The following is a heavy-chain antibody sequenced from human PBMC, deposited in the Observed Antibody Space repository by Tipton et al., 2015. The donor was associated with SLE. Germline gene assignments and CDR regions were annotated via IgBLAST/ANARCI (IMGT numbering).Heavy chain of an antibody. J-gene: IGHJ6*02. D-gene: IGHD6-13*01. V-gene: IGHV4-61*09. CDR3: AREGYSSFIYYYYYGMDV. CDR2: IYTSGST. CDR1: GGSISSGSYY. Sequence: TLSLTCTVSGGSISSGSYYWSWIRQPAGKGLEWIGHIYTSGSTNYNPSLKSRVTISVDTSKNHFSLKLGSVTAADTAVYYCAREGYSSFIYYYYYGMDVWGQGTTVTVSS.